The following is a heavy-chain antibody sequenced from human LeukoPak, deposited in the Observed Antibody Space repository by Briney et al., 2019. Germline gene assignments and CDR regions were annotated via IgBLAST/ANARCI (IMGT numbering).Heavy chain of an antibody. V-gene: IGHV3-74*01. CDR2: INKDGSST. Sequence: GGSLRLSCAASGFTFSSYWMHWVRQAPGKGLVWVSHINKDGSSTSYADSVKGRFTISRDNSKNTLYLQMNSLRAEDTAVYYCAKDLNYDFWSGLGNWGQGTLVTVSS. J-gene: IGHJ4*02. D-gene: IGHD3-3*01. CDR1: GFTFSSYW. CDR3: AKDLNYDFWSGLGN.